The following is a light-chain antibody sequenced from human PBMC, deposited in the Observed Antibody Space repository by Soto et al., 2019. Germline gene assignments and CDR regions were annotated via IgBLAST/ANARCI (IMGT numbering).Light chain of an antibody. Sequence: DVPLTQSPSSLSASGGDRVTITCRASQGISNFVAWYQQIAGKVPKLLIHSASTLQSGVPSRFSGSGSGTDFTLTISSLQPEDVAIYYCQKYNSGPLTFGGGTKVDNK. CDR2: SAS. CDR3: QKYNSGPLT. J-gene: IGKJ4*01. CDR1: QGISNF. V-gene: IGKV1-27*01.